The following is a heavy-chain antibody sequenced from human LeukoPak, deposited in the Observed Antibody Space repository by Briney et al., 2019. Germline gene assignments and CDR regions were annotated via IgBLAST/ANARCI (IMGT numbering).Heavy chain of an antibody. D-gene: IGHD4-17*01. CDR3: ATMTTVTGYY. CDR2: IYSGGST. Sequence: PGGSLRLSCAASRLTLSSNYMSWVRQAPGKGLGWVSVIYSGGSTYYADSVKGRFTISRDNSKNTLYLQMNSLRAEDTAVYYCATMTTVTGYYWGQGTLVTVSS. J-gene: IGHJ4*02. V-gene: IGHV3-66*01. CDR1: RLTLSSNY.